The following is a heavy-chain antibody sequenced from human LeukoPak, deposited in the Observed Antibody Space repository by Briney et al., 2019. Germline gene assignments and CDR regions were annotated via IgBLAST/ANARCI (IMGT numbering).Heavy chain of an antibody. J-gene: IGHJ4*02. CDR1: GFTFSSYA. Sequence: GGSLRLSCAASGFTFSSYAMSWVRQAPGKGLEWVSVIYSDGGTSFTGNTYYADSVKGRFSISRDNSKNTLYLQMNSLRTEDTAVYYCARDGSTGWHYFEYWGQGTLVTVSS. D-gene: IGHD6-19*01. CDR2: IYSDGGTSFTGNT. V-gene: IGHV3-23*03. CDR3: ARDGSTGWHYFEY.